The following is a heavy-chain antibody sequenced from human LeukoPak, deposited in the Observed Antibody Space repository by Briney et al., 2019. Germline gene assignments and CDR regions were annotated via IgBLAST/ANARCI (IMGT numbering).Heavy chain of an antibody. Sequence: PGGSLRLSCAASGFTFSSYAMHWVRQAPGKGLEYVSAISSNGGSTYYANSVKGRFTISRDNSKNTLYLQMGSLRAEDMAVYYCAKPFGEYYDILTGPCDYWGQGTLVTVSS. CDR2: ISSNGGST. V-gene: IGHV3-64*01. CDR3: AKPFGEYYDILTGPCDY. D-gene: IGHD3-9*01. J-gene: IGHJ4*02. CDR1: GFTFSSYA.